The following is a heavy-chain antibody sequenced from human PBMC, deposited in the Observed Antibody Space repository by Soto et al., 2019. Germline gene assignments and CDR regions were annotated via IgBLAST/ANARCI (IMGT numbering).Heavy chain of an antibody. CDR2: IYYNVNT. J-gene: IGHJ4*02. D-gene: IGHD3-9*01. CDR3: AHILSGSQFNY. Sequence: SETLSLTCTVSGGSISSYYWSWIRQPPGKGLEWIGYIYYNVNTNYNPSLKSRVTISVDTSKNQFSLKVNSVIAADTAIYYCAHILSGSQFNYWGQGTTVTVSS. CDR1: GGSISSYY. V-gene: IGHV4-59*08.